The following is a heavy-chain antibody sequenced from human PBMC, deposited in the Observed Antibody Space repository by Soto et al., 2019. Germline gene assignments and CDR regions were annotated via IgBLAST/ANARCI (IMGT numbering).Heavy chain of an antibody. V-gene: IGHV4-31*03. CDR2: IYYSGST. D-gene: IGHD3-10*01. CDR3: ARETYYGSGDYYYYYGMDV. Sequence: QVQLQESGPGLVKPSQTLSLTCTVSGGSISSGGYYWSWIRQHPGKGLEWIGFIYYSGSTYYNPSLRSRVTISVDTSKNQFSLKLNSVTAADTAVYYCARETYYGSGDYYYYYGMDVWGQGTTVTVSS. J-gene: IGHJ6*02. CDR1: GGSISSGGYY.